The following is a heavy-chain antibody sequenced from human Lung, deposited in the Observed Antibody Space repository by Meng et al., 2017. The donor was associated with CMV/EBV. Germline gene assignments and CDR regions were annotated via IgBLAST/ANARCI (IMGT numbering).Heavy chain of an antibody. V-gene: IGHV6-1*01. CDR1: WDIVSSKSSA. Sequence: VPLQPLDPVRLEPPPPHSPPTSISWDIVSSKSSAWHWFRQSPSRGLEWLGRKYYRSKWYHYYAVSVKSLITIIPDTTNHQSSLQLNSMTPEDTVLYYCARGINGGCGDWGQGTLVTVSS. J-gene: IGHJ4*02. D-gene: IGHD4-23*01. CDR2: KYYRSKWYH. CDR3: ARGINGGCGD.